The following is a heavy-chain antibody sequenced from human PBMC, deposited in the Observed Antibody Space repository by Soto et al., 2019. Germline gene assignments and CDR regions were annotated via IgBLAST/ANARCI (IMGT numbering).Heavy chain of an antibody. CDR2: IKSKTNGGAT. CDR3: TAWADDSSVN. V-gene: IGHV3-15*01. Sequence: EVQVVESGGGLVKPGGSLRLSCAASGFTFSNAWMSWVRQAPGKGLEWVGRIKSKTNGGATDYAAPVRGRFTISRDDSENTLDLQMNSPKTQATAVYYCTAWADDSSVNCGKGALVTVS. D-gene: IGHD6-13*01. J-gene: IGHJ4*02. CDR1: GFTFSNAW.